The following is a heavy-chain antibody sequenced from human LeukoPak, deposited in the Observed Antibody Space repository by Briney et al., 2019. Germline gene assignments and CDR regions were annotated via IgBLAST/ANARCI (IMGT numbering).Heavy chain of an antibody. CDR3: ARGLTADAYDAFDV. V-gene: IGHV5-51*01. Sequence: PGEDPLIPCNGAGYSFISYWIGWVRQQPRESVEWMGVLYPCGSNTRYSPSFQGQVTISADKSISPAYLQWSSLTAADPAMYYGARGLTADAYDAFDVWGQGTMVTVSS. CDR1: GYSFISYW. D-gene: IGHD2-2*01. CDR2: LYPCGSNT. J-gene: IGHJ3*01.